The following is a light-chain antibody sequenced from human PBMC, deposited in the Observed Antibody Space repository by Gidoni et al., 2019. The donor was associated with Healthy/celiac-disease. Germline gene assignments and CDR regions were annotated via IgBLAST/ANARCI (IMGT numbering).Light chain of an antibody. V-gene: IGKV1-39*01. Sequence: DIQMTQSPSSLSASVGDRVTITCRASQSSSSYLNWYQQKPGKSPKLLIYDASSLQSGVQSRFSGSGSGTDFTLTISSLQPEDFATYYCQQSYSTPRTFGQGTKVEIK. CDR1: QSSSSY. CDR2: DAS. J-gene: IGKJ1*01. CDR3: QQSYSTPRT.